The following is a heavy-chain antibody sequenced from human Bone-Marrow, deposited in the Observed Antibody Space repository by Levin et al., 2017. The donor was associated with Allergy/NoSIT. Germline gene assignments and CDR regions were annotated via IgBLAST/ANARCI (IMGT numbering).Heavy chain of an antibody. J-gene: IGHJ6*02. V-gene: IGHV4-59*08. CDR3: ARQRSGTGSPSWGLYDLHYYPFDV. CDR1: GGSISGSTSTDS. CDR2: VYHSGST. D-gene: IGHD1-1*01. Sequence: SETLSLTCTISGGSISGSTSTDSWSWIRQSPGKGLDWIGHVYHSGSTSYNPSFESRVSISLDSSKNQFSLKLKSVTAADTAVYYCARQRSGTGSPSWGLYDLHYYPFDVWGQGTTVIVSS.